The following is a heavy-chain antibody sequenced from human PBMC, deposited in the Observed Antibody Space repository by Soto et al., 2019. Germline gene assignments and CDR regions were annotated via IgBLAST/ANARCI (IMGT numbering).Heavy chain of an antibody. D-gene: IGHD6-19*01. V-gene: IGHV3-11*06. CDR1: GFNFSDHY. CDR2: ISGSSRYT. J-gene: IGHJ4*02. Sequence: LRLSCAASGFNFSDHYMSWIRQAPGKGLEWVSYISGSSRYTNFADSVKGRFTISRDNAKNSLYLQMNSLRAEDTAVYYCARHTSGWHYYDYWGQGT. CDR3: ARHTSGWHYYDY.